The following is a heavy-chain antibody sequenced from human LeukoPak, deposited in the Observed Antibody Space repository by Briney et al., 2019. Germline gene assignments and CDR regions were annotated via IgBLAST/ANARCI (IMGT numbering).Heavy chain of an antibody. D-gene: IGHD3-16*02. Sequence: GGSLRLSCAASGFTFSSYWMSWVRQAPGKGLEWVANIKQDGSEKYYVDSVKGRFTISRDNAKNSLYLQMNSLRAEDTAVYYCARDSLSRDRPFYDYVWGSYRYHWFDPWGQGTLVTVSS. V-gene: IGHV3-7*01. CDR2: IKQDGSEK. CDR1: GFTFSSYW. J-gene: IGHJ5*02. CDR3: ARDSLSRDRPFYDYVWGSYRYHWFDP.